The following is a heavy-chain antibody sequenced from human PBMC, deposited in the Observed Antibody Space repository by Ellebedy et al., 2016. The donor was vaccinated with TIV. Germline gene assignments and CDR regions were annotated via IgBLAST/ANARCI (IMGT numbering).Heavy chain of an antibody. CDR3: ARQGGLVREDFDY. J-gene: IGHJ4*02. V-gene: IGHV4-59*08. CDR2: IYYSGST. Sequence: MPSETLSLTCTVSGGSISSYYWSWIRQPPGKGLEWIGYIYYSGSTNYNPSLKSRVTISVDTSKNQFSLKLSSVTAADTAVYYCARQGGLVREDFDYWGQGTLVTVSS. CDR1: GGSISSYY. D-gene: IGHD3-10*01.